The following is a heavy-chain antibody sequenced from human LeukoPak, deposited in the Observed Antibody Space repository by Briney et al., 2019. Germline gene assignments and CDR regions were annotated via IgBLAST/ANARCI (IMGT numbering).Heavy chain of an antibody. CDR2: VNSDGSGT. D-gene: IGHD5-18*01. V-gene: IGHV3-74*01. Sequence: GGSLRLSCAASGFTFSRYSMHWVRQAPGKGLVWVSHVNSDGSGTDYADSVKGRFTISRDNAKNTLYLQMNSLRAEDTAVYYCARSSGYSYGPGGDAFDIWGQGTMVTVSS. CDR3: ARSSGYSYGPGGDAFDI. CDR1: GFTFSRYS. J-gene: IGHJ3*02.